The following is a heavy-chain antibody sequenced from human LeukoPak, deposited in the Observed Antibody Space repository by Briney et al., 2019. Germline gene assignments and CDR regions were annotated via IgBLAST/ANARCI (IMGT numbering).Heavy chain of an antibody. Sequence: GGSLRLSCAASGFTFSSYWMSWVRQAPGKGLEWVANIKQDGSEKYYVDSVKGRFAISRDNAKNSLYLQMNSLRAEDTAMYYCARTVYGDYGDWFDPWGQGTLVTVSS. V-gene: IGHV3-7*01. CDR2: IKQDGSEK. CDR1: GFTFSSYW. D-gene: IGHD4-17*01. J-gene: IGHJ5*02. CDR3: ARTVYGDYGDWFDP.